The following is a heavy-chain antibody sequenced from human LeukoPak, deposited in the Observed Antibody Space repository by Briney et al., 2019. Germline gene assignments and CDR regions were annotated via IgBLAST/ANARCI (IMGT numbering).Heavy chain of an antibody. CDR3: ARGLTTVTTFNWFDP. V-gene: IGHV4-34*01. CDR1: GGSFSGYY. Sequence: SETLSLTCAVYGGSFSGYYWSWIRQPPGKGLEWIGEINHSGNTNYNPSLKSRVTISVDTSKNQFSLKLSSVTAADTAVYYCARGLTTVTTFNWFDPWGQGTLVTVSS. D-gene: IGHD4-17*01. J-gene: IGHJ5*02. CDR2: INHSGNT.